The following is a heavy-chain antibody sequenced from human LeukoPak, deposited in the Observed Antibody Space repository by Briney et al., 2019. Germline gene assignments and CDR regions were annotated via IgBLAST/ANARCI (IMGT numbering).Heavy chain of an antibody. CDR1: GGSISSSSYY. V-gene: IGHV4-61*01. D-gene: IGHD2-21*01. J-gene: IGHJ6*04. CDR2: IYYSGST. Sequence: SETLSLTCTVSGGSISSSSYYWSWIRQPPGKGLEWIGYIYYSGSTNYIPSLKSRVTISVDTSKNQFSLKLSSVTAADTAVYYCARDGCGGDCYSPPMDVWGKGTTVTVSS. CDR3: ARDGCGGDCYSPPMDV.